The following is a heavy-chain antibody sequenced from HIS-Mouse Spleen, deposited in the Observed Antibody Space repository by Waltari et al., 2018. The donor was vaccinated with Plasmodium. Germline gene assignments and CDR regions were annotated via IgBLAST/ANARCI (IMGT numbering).Heavy chain of an antibody. D-gene: IGHD7-27*01. CDR2: IYYSGST. V-gene: IGHV4-31*03. CDR3: ARGVKLGIYFDY. Sequence: QVQLQESGPGLVKPSQTLSLTCTVSVGSISSGGYYWSCTRQHPGKGLEWIGYIYYSGSTYYNPSLKSRVTISVDTSKNQFSLKLSSVTAADTAVYYCARGVKLGIYFDYWGQGTLVTVSS. CDR1: VGSISSGGYY. J-gene: IGHJ4*02.